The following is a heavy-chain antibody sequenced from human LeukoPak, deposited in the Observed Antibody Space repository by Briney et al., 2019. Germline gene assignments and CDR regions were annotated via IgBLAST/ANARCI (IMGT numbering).Heavy chain of an antibody. CDR3: ATDSGHSFFY. V-gene: IGHV3-7*04. J-gene: IGHJ3*01. Sequence: GGSLRLSCAASGFTFSSYWMSWVRQAPGKGLEWVANIKQDGSERYYVDSVKGRFTISRDNAKNTLYLQMNSLTIEDTAVYYCATDSGHSFFYWGQGTKVTVSA. CDR2: IKQDGSER. CDR1: GFTFSSYW. D-gene: IGHD3-10*01.